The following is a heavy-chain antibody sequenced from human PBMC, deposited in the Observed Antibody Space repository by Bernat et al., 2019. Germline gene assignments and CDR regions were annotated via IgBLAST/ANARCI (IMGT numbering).Heavy chain of an antibody. D-gene: IGHD2-21*01. CDR1: GFTFSDHY. Sequence: EVQLVESGGDLVQPGGSLRLSCAASGFTFSDHYMDWVRQAPGKGLEWVGRIKNKANGYATEYAASVKGTFIISRDDSQNSLYLQMNSLKSDDTAVYYCARVKLCGAGGCMRVFDYRGQGTLVTVSS. CDR2: IKNKANGYAT. CDR3: ARVKLCGAGGCMRVFDY. J-gene: IGHJ4*02. V-gene: IGHV3-72*01.